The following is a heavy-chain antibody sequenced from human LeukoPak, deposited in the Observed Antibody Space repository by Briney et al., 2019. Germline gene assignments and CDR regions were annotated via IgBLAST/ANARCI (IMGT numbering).Heavy chain of an antibody. Sequence: PGRSLRLSCAASGFTFSSYAMHWVRQAPGKGLEWVAVISYDGSNKYYADSVKGRFTISRDNSKNTLYLQMNSLRAEDTAVYYCARDFNDILTGPDYYYYGMDVWGQGATVTVSS. J-gene: IGHJ6*02. V-gene: IGHV3-30-3*01. CDR3: ARDFNDILTGPDYYYYGMDV. CDR2: ISYDGSNK. D-gene: IGHD3-9*01. CDR1: GFTFSSYA.